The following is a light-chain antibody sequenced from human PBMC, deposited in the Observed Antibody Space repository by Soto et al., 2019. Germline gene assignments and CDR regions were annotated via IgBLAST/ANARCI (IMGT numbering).Light chain of an antibody. V-gene: IGKV1D-13*01. J-gene: IGKJ3*01. Sequence: AIQLTQSPSSLSAYVGDSVSITCRASQGISSALASYQQKPGRAPKLLIYDASSLEGGVPSRFSGSRSGTDFTLTVSSLQPEDFATYYCQQFDDYPFTFGHGTKVDIK. CDR3: QQFDDYPFT. CDR2: DAS. CDR1: QGISSA.